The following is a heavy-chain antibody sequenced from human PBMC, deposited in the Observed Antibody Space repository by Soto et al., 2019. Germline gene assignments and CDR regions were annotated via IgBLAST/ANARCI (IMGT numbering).Heavy chain of an antibody. J-gene: IGHJ2*01. Sequence: QLQESGPGLAQPSETLSLTCTVSGGSFSSNSHFWAWIRQPPGKGLEWIGSTYFGVNSRYNPSLEXRXTXXFDTSKNQFSLKVNSVTAADTAIYYCARSETGGNPHLYFDLWGRGTLVTVSS. D-gene: IGHD2-15*01. CDR3: ARSETGGNPHLYFDL. V-gene: IGHV4-39*01. CDR2: TYFGVNS. CDR1: GGSFSSNSHF.